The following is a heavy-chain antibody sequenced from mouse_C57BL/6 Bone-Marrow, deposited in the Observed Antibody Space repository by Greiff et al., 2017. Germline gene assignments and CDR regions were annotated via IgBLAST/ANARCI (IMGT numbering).Heavy chain of an antibody. J-gene: IGHJ3*01. V-gene: IGHV1-81*01. CDR1: GYTFTSYG. CDR3: ARGGYYSNFLAY. Sequence: VQLQQSGAELARPGASVKLSCKASGYTFTSYGISWVKQRTGQGLEWIGEIYPRSGNTYYNEKFKGKATLTADKSSSTAYMELRSLTSEDSAVYFCARGGYYSNFLAYWGQGTLVTVSA. D-gene: IGHD2-5*01. CDR2: IYPRSGNT.